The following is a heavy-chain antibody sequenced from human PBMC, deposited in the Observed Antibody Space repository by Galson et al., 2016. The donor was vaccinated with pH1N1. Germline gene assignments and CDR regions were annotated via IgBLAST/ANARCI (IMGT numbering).Heavy chain of an antibody. J-gene: IGHJ4*02. CDR2: IYYSGST. CDR3: ARVGTWELGYYFDY. CDR1: GGSISSGGYY. V-gene: IGHV4-31*11. Sequence: TLSLTCAVSGGSISSGGYYWSWIRQHPGKGLEWIGYIYYSGSTYYNPSLKSRVTISVDTSKNQFSLKLSSVTAADTAVYYCARVGTWELGYYFDYWGQGTLVTVSS. D-gene: IGHD1-26*01.